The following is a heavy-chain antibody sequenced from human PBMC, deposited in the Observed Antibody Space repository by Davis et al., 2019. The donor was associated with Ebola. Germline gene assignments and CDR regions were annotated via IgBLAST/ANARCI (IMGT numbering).Heavy chain of an antibody. CDR3: AREGHYYDSSGYYGVVDY. V-gene: IGHV6-1*01. CDR2: TYYRSKWYN. D-gene: IGHD3-22*01. Sequence: PSETLSLTCAISGDSVSSNSAAWNWIRQSPSRGLEWLGRTYYRSKWYNDYAVSVKSRITINTDTSKNQFSLQLNSVTPEDTAVYYCAREGHYYDSSGYYGVVDYWGQGTLVTVSS. CDR1: GDSVSSNSAA. J-gene: IGHJ4*02.